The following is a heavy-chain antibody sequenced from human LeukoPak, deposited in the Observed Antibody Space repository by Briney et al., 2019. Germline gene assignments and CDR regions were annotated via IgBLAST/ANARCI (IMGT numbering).Heavy chain of an antibody. CDR3: XXNRXYCSGGSCYGDY. CDR2: ISTSGDNT. Sequence: GGSLRLSCAAPGFTFSNYAMSWVRQAPGKGLEWVSTISTSGDNTYFADSVKGRFTISRDIYKNTLYVQMNSLRVEDTAVYYXXXNRXYCSGGSCYGDYWGQGTLVTVSS. V-gene: IGHV3-23*01. J-gene: IGHJ4*02. CDR1: GFTFSNYA. D-gene: IGHD2-15*01.